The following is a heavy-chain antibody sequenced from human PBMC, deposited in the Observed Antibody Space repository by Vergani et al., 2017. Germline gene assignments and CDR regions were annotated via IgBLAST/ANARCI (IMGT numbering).Heavy chain of an antibody. D-gene: IGHD6-13*01. Sequence: QLQLQESGPGLVKPSETLSLTCTVSGGSISSSSYYWGWIRQPPGKGLEWIGSIYYSGSTYYNPSLKSRVTISVDTSKNQFSLKLSSVTAADTAVYYCARHYGHGSWPNYYYYGMDVWGQGP. V-gene: IGHV4-39*01. J-gene: IGHJ6*02. CDR3: ARHYGHGSWPNYYYYGMDV. CDR2: IYYSGST. CDR1: GGSISSSSYY.